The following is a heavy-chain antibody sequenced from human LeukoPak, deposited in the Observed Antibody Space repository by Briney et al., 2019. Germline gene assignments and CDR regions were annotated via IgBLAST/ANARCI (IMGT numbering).Heavy chain of an antibody. CDR3: VKRARLADN. D-gene: IGHD6-6*01. V-gene: IGHV3-11*04. Sequence: KTGGSLRLSCAASGFTFSDDRMNWIRQAPGKGLEWLSYIGPSGNDINYADSVRGRFTISRDNAKNSLFLQMNSLRADDTAVYYCVKRARLADNWGQGTLVTVSS. J-gene: IGHJ4*02. CDR1: GFTFSDDR. CDR2: IGPSGNDI.